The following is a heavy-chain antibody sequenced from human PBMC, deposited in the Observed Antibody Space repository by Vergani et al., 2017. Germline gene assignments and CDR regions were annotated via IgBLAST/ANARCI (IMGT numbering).Heavy chain of an antibody. D-gene: IGHD4-17*01. CDR3: ARTSPYGDYDY. V-gene: IGHV3-48*01. CDR2: ISSSSSTI. J-gene: IGHJ4*02. Sequence: VQLQESGPGLVKPSQTLSLTCTVSGGSISSYSMNWVRQAPGKGLEWVSYISSSSSTIYYADSVKGRFTISRDNAKNSLYLQMNSLRAEDTAVYYCARTSPYGDYDYWGQGTLVTVSS. CDR1: GGSISSYS.